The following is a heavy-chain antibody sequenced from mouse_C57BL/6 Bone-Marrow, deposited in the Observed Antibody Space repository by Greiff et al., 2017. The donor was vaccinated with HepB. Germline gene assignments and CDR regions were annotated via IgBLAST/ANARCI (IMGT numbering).Heavy chain of an antibody. CDR3: ARGIDYGNPAY. Sequence: QVQLQQSGPELVKPGASVKISCKASGYAFSSSWMNWVKQRPGKGLEWIGRIYPGDGDTNYNGKFKGKATLTADKSSSTAYMQLSSLTSEDAAVYYCARGIDYGNPAYWGQGTLVTVSA. V-gene: IGHV1-82*01. J-gene: IGHJ3*01. CDR1: GYAFSSSW. CDR2: IYPGDGDT. D-gene: IGHD2-1*01.